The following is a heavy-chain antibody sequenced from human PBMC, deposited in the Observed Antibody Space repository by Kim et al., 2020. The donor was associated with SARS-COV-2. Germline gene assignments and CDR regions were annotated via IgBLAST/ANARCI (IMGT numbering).Heavy chain of an antibody. CDR3: AREGATLAFDI. CDR2: T. J-gene: IGHJ3*02. Sequence: THYHPSLKSRVTISVDTSKNQFSLKLSSVTAADTAVYYCAREGATLAFDIWGQGTMVTVSS. V-gene: IGHV4-59*01. D-gene: IGHD1-26*01.